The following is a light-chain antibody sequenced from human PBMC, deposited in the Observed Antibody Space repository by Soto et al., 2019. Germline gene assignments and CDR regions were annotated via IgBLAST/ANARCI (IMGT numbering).Light chain of an antibody. J-gene: IGKJ1*01. CDR3: MQALQTPT. V-gene: IGKV2-28*01. CDR1: QSLLDSNGYDS. Sequence: ETVMTQSPLSLPVTPGEPASISCRSSQSLLDSNGYDSLDWYLQKPGQSPQLLIYLGSNRASGVPDRFSGRGSGTDFTLKISRVEAEDVGVYYCMQALQTPTFGQGTKVEIK. CDR2: LGS.